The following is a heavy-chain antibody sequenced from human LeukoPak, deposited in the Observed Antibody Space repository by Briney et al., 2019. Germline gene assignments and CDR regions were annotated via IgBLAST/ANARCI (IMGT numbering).Heavy chain of an antibody. CDR2: IYYSGST. Sequence: SETLSLTCTVSGGSISSSSYYWGWIRQPPGKGLEWIGSIYYSGSTYYNPSLKSRVTISLDTSKNQFSLKLNSVTAADTAVYYCAREGAAPMYYYYMDVWGKGTTVTVSS. CDR1: GGSISSSSYY. CDR3: AREGAAPMYYYYMDV. J-gene: IGHJ6*03. D-gene: IGHD2-2*01. V-gene: IGHV4-39*07.